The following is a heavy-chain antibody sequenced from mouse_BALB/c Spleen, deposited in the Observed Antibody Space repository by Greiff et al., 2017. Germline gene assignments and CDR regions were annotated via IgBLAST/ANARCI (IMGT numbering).Heavy chain of an antibody. CDR1: GFSLTSYD. V-gene: IGHV2-9-2*01. D-gene: IGHD2-10*02. J-gene: IGHJ4*01. CDR2: IWTGGGT. CDR3: VRDPEYGNYEKYYAMDY. Sequence: VQVVESGPGLVAPSQSLSITCTVSGFSLTSYDISWIRQPPGKGLEWLGVIWTGGGTNYNSAFMSRLSISKDNSKSQVFLKMNSLQTDDTAIYYCVRDPEYGNYEKYYAMDYWGQGTSVTVSS.